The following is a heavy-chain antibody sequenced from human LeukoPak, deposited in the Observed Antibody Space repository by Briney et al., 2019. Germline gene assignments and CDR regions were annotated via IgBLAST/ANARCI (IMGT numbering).Heavy chain of an antibody. CDR2: IYYSGST. CDR1: GGSISSGNYY. Sequence: SQTLSLTCTVSGGSISSGNYYWSWIRQPPGKGLEWIGYIYYSGSTNYNPSLKSRVTISVDTSKNQFSLKLSSVTAADTAVYYCARHLTRSARNEMATLDYWGQGTLVTVSS. CDR3: ARHLTRSARNEMATLDY. D-gene: IGHD5-24*01. J-gene: IGHJ4*02. V-gene: IGHV4-61*01.